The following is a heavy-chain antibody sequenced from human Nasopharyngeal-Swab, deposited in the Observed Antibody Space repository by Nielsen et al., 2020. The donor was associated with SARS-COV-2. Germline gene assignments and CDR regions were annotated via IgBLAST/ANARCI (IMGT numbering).Heavy chain of an antibody. CDR3: ATSGGFSHSPREEYFHH. D-gene: IGHD2-15*01. Sequence: WVRQAPGQGLEWMGWMNPNSGNTGYAQKFQGRVTMTRNTSISTAYMELSSLRSEDTAVYYCATSGGFSHSPREEYFHHWGQGTLVTVSS. CDR2: MNPNSGNT. J-gene: IGHJ1*01. V-gene: IGHV1-8*01.